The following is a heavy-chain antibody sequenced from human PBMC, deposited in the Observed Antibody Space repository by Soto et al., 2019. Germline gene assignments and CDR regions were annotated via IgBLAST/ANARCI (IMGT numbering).Heavy chain of an antibody. J-gene: IGHJ6*03. CDR2: ISAYNANT. CDR1: GYTFASYG. Sequence: QVQLVQSGAEVKKPGASVKVSCKASGYTFASYGISWVRQAPGQGLEWMGWISAYNANTNYAQKLQGRVTMTTDTSTSTAYMELRSLRSDDSAVYYCARVSGGTMPYYYMDVWGKGTTVTVSS. CDR3: ARVSGGTMPYYYMDV. V-gene: IGHV1-18*01. D-gene: IGHD2-15*01.